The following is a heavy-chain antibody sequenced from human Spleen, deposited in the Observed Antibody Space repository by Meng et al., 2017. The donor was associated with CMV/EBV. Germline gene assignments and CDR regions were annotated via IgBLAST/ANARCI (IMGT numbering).Heavy chain of an antibody. D-gene: IGHD5-24*01. CDR2: INHSGST. CDR1: GFRFGNYW. V-gene: IGHV4-34*01. J-gene: IGHJ4*02. CDR3: ARGVRRDGYKIDY. Sequence: ESLKISCAASGFRFGNYWMTWVRQAPGKGLEWIGEINHSGSTNYNPSLKSRVTISVDTSKNQFSLKLSSVTAADTAVYYCARGVRRDGYKIDYWGQGTLVTVSS.